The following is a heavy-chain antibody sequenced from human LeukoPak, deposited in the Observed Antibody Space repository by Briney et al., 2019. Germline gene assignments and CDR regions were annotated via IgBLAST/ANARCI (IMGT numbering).Heavy chain of an antibody. CDR1: GGSFNDYS. D-gene: IGHD6-13*01. Sequence: SETLSLTCGVHGGSFNDYSWTWIRQSPGKGLEWIGEINHSRSTTYNPSLKSRFTMSVDASKNQFSLRLSSVTAADTAVYYCARLGLYTSSWYRFYYFDYWGQGTLVTVSS. CDR3: ARLGLYTSSWYRFYYFDY. J-gene: IGHJ4*02. CDR2: INHSRST. V-gene: IGHV4-34*01.